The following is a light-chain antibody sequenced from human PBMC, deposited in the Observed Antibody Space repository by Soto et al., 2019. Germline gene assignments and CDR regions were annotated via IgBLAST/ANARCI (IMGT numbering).Light chain of an antibody. V-gene: IGLV2-23*03. CDR1: SSDVGSYNL. CDR2: EGS. J-gene: IGLJ2*01. CDR3: CSYAGSSTFVV. Sequence: QSALTQPASVSGSPGQSITISCTGTSSDVGSYNLVSWYQQHPGKAPKLMIYEGSKRPSGVSNRFSGSKSGNTASLTISGPPAEDGADYYCCSYAGSSTFVVFGGGTKVTVL.